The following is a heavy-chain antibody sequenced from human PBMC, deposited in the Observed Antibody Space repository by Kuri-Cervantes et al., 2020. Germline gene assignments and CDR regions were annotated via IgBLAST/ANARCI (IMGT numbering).Heavy chain of an antibody. J-gene: IGHJ5*02. D-gene: IGHD3-10*01. Sequence: GGSLRLSCAASGFTFSSYGMHWVRQAPGKGLEWVAVISYDGSNKYYADSVKGRFTISRDNSKNTLYLQMNSLRAEDTAVYYCAKGQIYGSGMNWFDPWGQGTLVTVSS. V-gene: IGHV3-30*18. CDR3: AKGQIYGSGMNWFDP. CDR1: GFTFSSYG. CDR2: ISYDGSNK.